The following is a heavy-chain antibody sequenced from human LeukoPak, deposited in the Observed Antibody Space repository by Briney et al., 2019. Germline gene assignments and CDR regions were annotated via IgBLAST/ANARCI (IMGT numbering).Heavy chain of an antibody. D-gene: IGHD6-13*01. CDR1: GFIFSDYW. Sequence: PGGSLRLSCAASGFIFSDYWMSWVRQAPGKGLEWVATTKPDGSDKYYVDSVKGRFTISRDNAKNSLFLQMNSLRAEDTAVYYCAREILGAASAFDYWGQGTLVTVSS. CDR3: AREILGAASAFDY. CDR2: TKPDGSDK. J-gene: IGHJ4*02. V-gene: IGHV3-7*03.